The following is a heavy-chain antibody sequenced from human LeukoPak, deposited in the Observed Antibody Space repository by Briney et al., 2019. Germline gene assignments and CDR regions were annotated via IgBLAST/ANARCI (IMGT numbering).Heavy chain of an antibody. CDR1: GFTFSSYA. V-gene: IGHV3-23*01. Sequence: GGSLRLSFAASGFTFSSYAMSWVRQAPGKGLEWVSAISGSGGSTYYADSVKGRFTISRDNYKNTLYLQMNSLRAEDTAVYYCAKAGGDYEDGDAFDIWGQGTMVTVSS. CDR2: ISGSGGST. CDR3: AKAGGDYEDGDAFDI. J-gene: IGHJ3*02. D-gene: IGHD4-17*01.